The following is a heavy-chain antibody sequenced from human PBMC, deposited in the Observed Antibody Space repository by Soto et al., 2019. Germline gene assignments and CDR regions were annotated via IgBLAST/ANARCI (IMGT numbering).Heavy chain of an antibody. V-gene: IGHV4-4*07. Sequence: SETLALNCTLSVGSINTLYWSWVRQPAGKGLELIGRIFSSGSTSFNPSLESRVAMSVDTSKNHFSLNLSSVTAEDMAVYYCAREGSYSAYNFAHGIQLWSFDFWGQGALVTVS. CDR2: IFSSGST. CDR1: VGSINTLY. D-gene: IGHD5-12*01. J-gene: IGHJ4*02. CDR3: AREGSYSAYNFAHGIQLWSFDF.